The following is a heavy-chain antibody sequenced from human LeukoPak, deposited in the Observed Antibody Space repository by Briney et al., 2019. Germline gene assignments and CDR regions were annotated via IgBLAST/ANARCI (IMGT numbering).Heavy chain of an antibody. CDR3: ARAGYCSSTSCQWVPLV. V-gene: IGHV4-59*01. D-gene: IGHD2-2*03. Sequence: SETLSLTCTVSGGSMKNYYWIWIRQSPGKGLEWIGYIYYSGSTNYNPSLKSRVTISVDTSKNQFSLKLSSVTAADTAVYYCARAGYCSSTSCQWVPLVWGQGTTVTVS. J-gene: IGHJ6*02. CDR2: IYYSGST. CDR1: GGSMKNYY.